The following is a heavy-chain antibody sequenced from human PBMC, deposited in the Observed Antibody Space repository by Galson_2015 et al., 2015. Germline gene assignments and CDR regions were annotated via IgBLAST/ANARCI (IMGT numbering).Heavy chain of an antibody. CDR2: IYSDGST. J-gene: IGHJ5*02. D-gene: IGHD2/OR15-2a*01. CDR3: ARDEAAIGIGEP. V-gene: IGHV3-53*01. Sequence: SLRLSCAASGFIVSNNYMSWVRQAPGKGLEWVSLIYSDGSTYYADSVKGRFTISRDNSKNTLYLHMNNVRVEDTAMYYCARDEAAIGIGEPWGQGTLVTVSS. CDR1: GFIVSNNY.